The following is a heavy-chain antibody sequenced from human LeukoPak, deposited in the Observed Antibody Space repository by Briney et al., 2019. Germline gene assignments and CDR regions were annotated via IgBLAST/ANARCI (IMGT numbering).Heavy chain of an antibody. J-gene: IGHJ4*02. CDR3: ARLTRSCLVSH. CDR2: IYYSGST. D-gene: IGHD2-15*01. V-gene: IGHV4-30-4*01. CDR1: GGSISSGDYY. Sequence: SETLSLTCTVSGGSISSGDYYWSWIRQPPGTGLEWIGYIYYSGSTNYNPSLKSRVTISVDTSKNQFSLKLSSVTAADTAVYYCARLTRSCLVSHWGQGTLVTVSS.